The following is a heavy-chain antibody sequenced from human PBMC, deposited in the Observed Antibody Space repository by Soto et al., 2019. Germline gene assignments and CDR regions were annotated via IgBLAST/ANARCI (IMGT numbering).Heavy chain of an antibody. CDR2: ISAYNGNT. D-gene: IGHD3-22*01. CDR1: GYTFTSYG. V-gene: IGHV1-18*04. Sequence: VKVSCKASGYTFTSYGISWVRQAPGQGLEWMGWISAYNGNTNYAQKLQGRVTMTTDTSTSTAYMELRSLRSDDTAVYYCARYWDDSSGYFYYYYGMDVWGQGTTVTVSS. J-gene: IGHJ6*02. CDR3: ARYWDDSSGYFYYYYGMDV.